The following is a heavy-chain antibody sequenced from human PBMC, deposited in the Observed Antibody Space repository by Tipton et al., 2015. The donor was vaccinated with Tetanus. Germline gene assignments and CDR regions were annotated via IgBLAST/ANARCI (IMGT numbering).Heavy chain of an antibody. V-gene: IGHV4-31*03. Sequence: TLSLTCTVSGGSISSSSHYWTWIRQRPGKGLEWIGYVYYSGTTYFDLSLQSRLTLSVDTSRNLFSLKLTSVTAADTGIYYCARDTGSACARDVWGQGTAVTVSS. CDR1: GGSISSSSHY. CDR3: ARDTGSACARDV. J-gene: IGHJ6*02. CDR2: VYYSGTT.